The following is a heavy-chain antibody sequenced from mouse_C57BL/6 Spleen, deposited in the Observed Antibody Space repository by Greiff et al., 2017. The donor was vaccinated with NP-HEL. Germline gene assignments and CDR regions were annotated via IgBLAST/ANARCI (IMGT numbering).Heavy chain of an antibody. CDR2: INPSNGGT. D-gene: IGHD3-1*01. J-gene: IGHJ4*01. Sequence: QVQLQQPGTELVKPGASVKLSCKASGYTFTSYWMHWVKQRPGHCLEWIGNINPSNGGTNYNEKFKSKATLTVDKSSSTAYMQLSSLTSEDSAVYYCARGGHSSGYYAMDYWGQGTSVTVSS. V-gene: IGHV1-53*01. CDR1: GYTFTSYW. CDR3: ARGGHSSGYYAMDY.